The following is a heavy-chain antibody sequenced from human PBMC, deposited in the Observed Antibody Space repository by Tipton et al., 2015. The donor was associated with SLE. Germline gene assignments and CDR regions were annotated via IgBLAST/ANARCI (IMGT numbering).Heavy chain of an antibody. CDR1: GFTFSSYS. D-gene: IGHD3-9*01. V-gene: IGHV4-34*01. Sequence: LRLSCAASGFTFSSYSMNWVRQAPGKGLEWVGEINHSGSTNYKPSLKSRVTISVDTSKNQFSLKLSSVTAADTAIYYCASGILTGNAAFDTWGPGTMVTVSS. CDR3: ASGILTGNAAFDT. J-gene: IGHJ3*02. CDR2: INHSGST.